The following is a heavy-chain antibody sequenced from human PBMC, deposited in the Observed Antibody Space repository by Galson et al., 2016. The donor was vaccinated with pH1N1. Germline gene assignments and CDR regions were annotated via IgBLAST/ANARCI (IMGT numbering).Heavy chain of an antibody. CDR2: TSNIGGT. Sequence: SETLSLTCSVSGASITSYYWSWIRQPPGKGLEWIGYTSNIGGTNYNPSLRSRVTLSLDTSKNQISLRLSSVTAADPAVYYCARAGRLGGDFWGQGYLVTVSS. CDR1: GASITSYY. J-gene: IGHJ4*02. D-gene: IGHD1-26*01. V-gene: IGHV4-59*01. CDR3: ARAGRLGGDF.